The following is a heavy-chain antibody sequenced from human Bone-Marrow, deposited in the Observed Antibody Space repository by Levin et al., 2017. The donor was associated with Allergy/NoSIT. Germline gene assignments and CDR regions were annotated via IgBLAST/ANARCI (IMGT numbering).Heavy chain of an antibody. CDR1: GFSFSGYA. V-gene: IGHV3-23*01. D-gene: IGHD6-19*01. CDR3: AGRPYGSGWYYFDF. J-gene: IGHJ4*02. Sequence: GGSLRLSCAVSGFSFSGYAMSWVRQAPGKGLEWVSSISASGDSTYYTDSVKGRFTISRDNSKNTLYLQMSGLRAEDTAVYYCAGRPYGSGWYYFDFWGQGALVTVSS. CDR2: ISASGDST.